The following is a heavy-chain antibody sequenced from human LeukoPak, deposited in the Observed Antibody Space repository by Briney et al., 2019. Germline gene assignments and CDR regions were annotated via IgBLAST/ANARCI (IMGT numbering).Heavy chain of an antibody. J-gene: IGHJ4*02. D-gene: IGHD6-19*01. Sequence: GGSLRLSCAASGFTFSGSWMSWVRQAPGKGLEWVANIKQDGSEKYYVDSVKGRFTISRDNGKKSLFLQVNSLRVEDTAVYYCATTSGWYFDYWGQGTLVTVSS. CDR3: ATTSGWYFDY. CDR2: IKQDGSEK. V-gene: IGHV3-7*01. CDR1: GFTFSGSW.